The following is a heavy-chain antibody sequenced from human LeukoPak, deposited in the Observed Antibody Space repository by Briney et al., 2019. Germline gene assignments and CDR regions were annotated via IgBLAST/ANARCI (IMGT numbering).Heavy chain of an antibody. CDR2: ISGRRCTI. D-gene: IGHD3-22*01. J-gene: IGHJ4*02. CDR1: GFTFSSYS. CDR3: ARDRTPDSYDSSGYHGF. V-gene: IGHV3-48*04. Sequence: GGSLRLSCAASGFTFSSYSMNWVRQSPGKGLEWVAYISGRRCTIYYADSVKGRFTISRDNAKNSLYLQMNSLRAEDTAVYFCARDRTPDSYDSSGYHGFWGQGTLVTVSS.